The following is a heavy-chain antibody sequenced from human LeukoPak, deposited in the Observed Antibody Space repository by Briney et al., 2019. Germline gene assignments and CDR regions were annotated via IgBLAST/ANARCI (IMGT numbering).Heavy chain of an antibody. CDR3: ARDPGDYYDSSGYWGPIDY. D-gene: IGHD3-22*01. CDR1: GFTFSSYA. CDR2: ISYDGSNK. J-gene: IGHJ4*02. Sequence: GGSLRLSCAASGFTFSSYAMHWVRQAPGKGLEWVAVISYDGSNKYYADSVKGRFTISRDNSKNTLYLQMDSLRAEDTAVYYCARDPGDYYDSSGYWGPIDYWGQGTLVTVSS. V-gene: IGHV3-30*04.